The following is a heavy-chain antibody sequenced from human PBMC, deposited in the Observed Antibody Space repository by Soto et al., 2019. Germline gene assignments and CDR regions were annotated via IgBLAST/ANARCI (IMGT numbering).Heavy chain of an antibody. V-gene: IGHV1-18*01. CDR1: GYTFTSYG. CDR3: ARGPPPSYYFWSGYYLSYYYYYMDV. J-gene: IGHJ6*03. CDR2: ISAYNGNT. Sequence: ASVKVSCKASGYTFTSYGISWVRQAPGQGLEWMGWISAYNGNTNYAQKLQGRVTMTTVTSTSTAYMELRSPRSDDTAVYYCARGPPPSYYFWSGYYLSYYYYYMDVWGKGTTVTVSS. D-gene: IGHD3-3*01.